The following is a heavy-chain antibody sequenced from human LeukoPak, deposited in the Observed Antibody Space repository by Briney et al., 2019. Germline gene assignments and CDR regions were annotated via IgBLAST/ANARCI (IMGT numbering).Heavy chain of an antibody. Sequence: RASVKVSCKASGYTFTSYGISWVRQAPGQGLEWMGWISAYNGNTNYAQKLQGRVTMTTDTSTSTAYMELRSLRSDDTAVYYCARLYDSSGYPQALGYWGQGTLVTVSS. J-gene: IGHJ4*02. CDR2: ISAYNGNT. V-gene: IGHV1-18*01. D-gene: IGHD3-22*01. CDR3: ARLYDSSGYPQALGY. CDR1: GYTFTSYG.